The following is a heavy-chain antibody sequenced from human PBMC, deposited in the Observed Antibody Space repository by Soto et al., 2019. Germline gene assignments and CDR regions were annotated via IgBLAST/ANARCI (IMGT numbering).Heavy chain of an antibody. CDR3: ARYLTT. V-gene: IGHV4-39*01. CDR2: IYYSGSA. J-gene: IGHJ4*02. CDR1: GGSISSSDYY. D-gene: IGHD2-2*01. Sequence: SETLSLTCTVSGGSISSSDYYWGWIRQPPGKGLEWIGNIYYSGSASYNPSLKSRVSISVDRSKNQFSLKLSSVTAADTAVYYCARYLTTGGQGTLVTVS.